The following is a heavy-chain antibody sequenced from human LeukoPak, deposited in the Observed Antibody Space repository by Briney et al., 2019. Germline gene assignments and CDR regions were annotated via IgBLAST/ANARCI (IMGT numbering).Heavy chain of an antibody. V-gene: IGHV3-53*01. CDR1: GFSVSDNY. J-gene: IGHJ4*02. CDR3: TRSFFSYGYFDY. D-gene: IGHD5-18*01. CDR2: IYSGGNT. Sequence: GGSLRLSCAASGFSVSDNYMSWVRQAPGKGLEWASVIYSGGNTYYADSVKGRFTISRDNSKSTLHLQMNSLRAEDTAVYYCTRSFFSYGYFDYWGQGTLVTVSS.